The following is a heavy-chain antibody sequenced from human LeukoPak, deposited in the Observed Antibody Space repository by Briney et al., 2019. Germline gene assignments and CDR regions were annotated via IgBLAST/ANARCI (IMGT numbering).Heavy chain of an antibody. CDR1: GFTFSSYS. V-gene: IGHV3-48*01. Sequence: PGGSLRLSCAASGFTFSSYSFNWVRQAPGKGLEWVSYISSSSSTIHYADSVKGRFTISRDNAKNSLYLQMNSLRAEDTAIYYCASDEGNYFDYWGQGTLVTVSS. J-gene: IGHJ4*02. CDR3: ASDEGNYFDY. CDR2: ISSSSSTI.